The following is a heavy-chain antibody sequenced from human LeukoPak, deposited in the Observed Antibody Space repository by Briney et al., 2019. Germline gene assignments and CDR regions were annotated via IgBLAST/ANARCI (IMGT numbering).Heavy chain of an antibody. CDR2: IHPHGIF. Sequence: SETLSLTCDVSGGSCDDYYCSWIRQPPGKGLEWIGGIHPHGIFYYNSSLMSRATISIDTSKRQFSLRLTSVTAADTAFYYCARGRDRSKAGDLWGQGSLVTVSS. J-gene: IGHJ5*02. V-gene: IGHV4-34*01. D-gene: IGHD5-24*01. CDR3: ARGRDRSKAGDL. CDR1: GGSCDDYY.